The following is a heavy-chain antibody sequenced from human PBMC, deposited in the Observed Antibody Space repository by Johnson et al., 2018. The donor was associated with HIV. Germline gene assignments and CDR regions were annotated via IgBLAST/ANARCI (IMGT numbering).Heavy chain of an antibody. CDR3: ARGRERGMFDI. D-gene: IGHD5-24*01. J-gene: IGHJ3*02. V-gene: IGHV3-7*02. CDR1: GFTFSNYW. Sequence: MLLVESGGGLVQPGGSLRLSCAASGFTFSNYWMSWVRQAPGKGLEWVANIKQDGSEKYYVDSVKGRFTISRDNAKNSLYLQMNSLRAEDTAVYYCARGRERGMFDIWGQGTMVTVSS. CDR2: IKQDGSEK.